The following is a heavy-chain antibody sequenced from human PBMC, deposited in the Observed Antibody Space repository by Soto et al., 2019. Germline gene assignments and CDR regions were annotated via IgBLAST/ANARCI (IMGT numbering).Heavy chain of an antibody. CDR2: ISGSGGST. Sequence: GGSLRLSCAASGFTFSSYAMSWVRQAPGKGLEWVSAISGSGGSTYYADSVKGRFTISRDNSKNTLYLQMNSLRAEDTAVYYCVNQFTTVTNRYYYYYYMDVWGKGTTVTVSS. CDR3: VNQFTTVTNRYYYYYYMDV. V-gene: IGHV3-23*01. CDR1: GFTFSSYA. D-gene: IGHD4-4*01. J-gene: IGHJ6*03.